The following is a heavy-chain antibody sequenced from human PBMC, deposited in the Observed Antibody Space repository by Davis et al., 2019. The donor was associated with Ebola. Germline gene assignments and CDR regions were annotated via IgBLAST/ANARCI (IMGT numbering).Heavy chain of an antibody. V-gene: IGHV3-33*01. J-gene: IGHJ4*02. D-gene: IGHD2-8*02. CDR3: ARDYDIVLVRGGLDY. CDR1: GFTFSSYG. CDR2: IWYDGSNK. Sequence: GESLKISCAASGFTFSSYGMHWVRQAPGKGLEWVAVIWYDGSNKYYADSVKGRFTISSDNSKNTLYLQMNSLRAEDTAVYYCARDYDIVLVRGGLDYWGQGTLVTVSS.